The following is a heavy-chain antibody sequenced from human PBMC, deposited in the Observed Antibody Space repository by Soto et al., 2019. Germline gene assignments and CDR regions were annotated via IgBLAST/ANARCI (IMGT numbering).Heavy chain of an antibody. CDR1: GASISSYF. CDR2: ISTSGTT. V-gene: IGHV4-4*07. CDR3: AREAGPDRWFDP. Sequence: SETLSLTCSVSGASISSYFWTWIRQPAGKGLDWIGRISTSGTTNYNPSLKSRVTMSVDTSKNSFSLNLSSVTAADTAVYYCAREAGPDRWFDPWGQGTLVTVSS. D-gene: IGHD6-19*01. J-gene: IGHJ5*02.